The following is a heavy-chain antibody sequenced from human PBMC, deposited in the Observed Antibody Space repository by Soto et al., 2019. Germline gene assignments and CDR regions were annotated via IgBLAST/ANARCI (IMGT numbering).Heavy chain of an antibody. CDR3: ARSMLYAHYFDY. D-gene: IGHD2-8*01. Sequence: EGSLRLSCAASRFTFSSYAMHWVRQAPGKGLEWVAVISYDGSNKYYADSVKGRFTISRDNSKNTLYLQMNSLRAEDTAVYYCARSMLYAHYFDYWGQGTLVTVSS. J-gene: IGHJ4*02. V-gene: IGHV3-30-3*01. CDR2: ISYDGSNK. CDR1: RFTFSSYA.